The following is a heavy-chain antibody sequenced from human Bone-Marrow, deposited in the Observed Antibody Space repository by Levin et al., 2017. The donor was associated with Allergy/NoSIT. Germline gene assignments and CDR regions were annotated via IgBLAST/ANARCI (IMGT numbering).Heavy chain of an antibody. CDR3: AKARYSSSWLWGY. Sequence: PGGSLRLSCAASGFTFSSYAMNWVRQAPGKGLEWVSTIGGSGGSTYYADSVKGRFTISRDNSKNTLYLQMNSLRAEDTAVYYCAKARYSSSWLWGYWGQGTLVTVSS. CDR1: GFTFSSYA. D-gene: IGHD6-13*01. V-gene: IGHV3-23*01. J-gene: IGHJ4*02. CDR2: IGGSGGST.